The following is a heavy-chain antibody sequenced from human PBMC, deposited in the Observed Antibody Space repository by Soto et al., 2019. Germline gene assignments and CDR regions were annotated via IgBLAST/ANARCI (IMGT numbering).Heavy chain of an antibody. V-gene: IGHV6-1*01. CDR3: ARGEQYSGRIFDY. Sequence: SQTLSLTCAISGDSVSSNSAAWNWVRQSPSRGLEWLGRTKYRSKWYNDYATSVKSRIIINADTSKNQFSLQLNSVTPEDTAVYYCARGEQYSGRIFDYWGQGTLVTVSS. CDR1: GDSVSSNSAA. CDR2: TKYRSKWYN. J-gene: IGHJ4*01. D-gene: IGHD1-26*01.